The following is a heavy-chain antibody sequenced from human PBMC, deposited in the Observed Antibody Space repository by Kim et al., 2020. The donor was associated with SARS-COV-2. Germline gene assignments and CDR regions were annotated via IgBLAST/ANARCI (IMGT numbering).Heavy chain of an antibody. J-gene: IGHJ6*02. CDR3: AKLDAGYSSSWYRANDYYYYYGMDV. CDR2: INHSGST. Sequence: SETLSLTCAVYGGSFSGYYWSWIRQPPGKGLEWIGEINHSGSTNYNPSLKSRVTISVDTSKNQFSLKLSSVTAADTAVYYCAKLDAGYSSSWYRANDYYYYYGMDVWGQGTKVTVSS. CDR1: GGSFSGYY. V-gene: IGHV4-34*01. D-gene: IGHD6-13*01.